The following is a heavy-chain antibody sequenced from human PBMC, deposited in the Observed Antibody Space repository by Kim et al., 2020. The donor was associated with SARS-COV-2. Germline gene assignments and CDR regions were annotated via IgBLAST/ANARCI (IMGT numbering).Heavy chain of an antibody. J-gene: IGHJ4*02. Sequence: YNPSLKSRVTISVDKSNNQFSLKLTSVTAADTAVYYCATPLNEAVAGFDYWGQGSLVTISS. D-gene: IGHD6-19*01. V-gene: IGHV4-4*02. CDR3: ATPLNEAVAGFDY.